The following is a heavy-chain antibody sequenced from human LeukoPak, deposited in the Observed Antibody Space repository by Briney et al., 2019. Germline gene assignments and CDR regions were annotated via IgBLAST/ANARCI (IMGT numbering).Heavy chain of an antibody. CDR3: ARETSSSSLRSNWFDP. V-gene: IGHV1-69*13. CDR1: GGTFSSYA. CDR2: IIPIFGTA. J-gene: IGHJ5*02. Sequence: ASVTVSCKASGGTFSSYAISRVRQAPGQGLEWMGGIIPIFGTANYAQKFQGRVTITADESTSTAYMELSSLRSEDTAVYYCARETSSSSLRSNWFDPWGQGTLVTVSS. D-gene: IGHD3-16*01.